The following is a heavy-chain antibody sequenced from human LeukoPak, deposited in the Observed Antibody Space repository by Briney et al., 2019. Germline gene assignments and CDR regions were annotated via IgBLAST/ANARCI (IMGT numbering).Heavy chain of an antibody. CDR3: ARKDGDY. V-gene: IGHV4-4*07. CDR2: IYTHGPT. Sequence: PSETLSLTCTVSVTSLSLFHWTWFRQPAGKRPEGIGLIYTHGPTSLSPSLKSRVAMSVDLAKNQLFLKLPSVTAADTAMYYCARKDGDYWGQGPLVTVSS. CDR1: VTSLSLFH. J-gene: IGHJ4*02.